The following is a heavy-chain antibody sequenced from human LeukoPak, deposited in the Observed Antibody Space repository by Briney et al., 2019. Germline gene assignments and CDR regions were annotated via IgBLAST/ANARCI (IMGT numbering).Heavy chain of an antibody. CDR2: IYYSGTT. D-gene: IGHD4-17*01. V-gene: IGHV4-59*08. CDR1: GASIDSYY. J-gene: IGHJ4*02. Sequence: SETLSLTCTISGASIDSYYWSWIRQPPGKGLEWIGYIYYSGTTNYNPSLKRRVTISVDTSKNQFSLKLSSVTAADTAVYYCARHPSYGDYGIDYWGQGTLVTVSS. CDR3: ARHPSYGDYGIDY.